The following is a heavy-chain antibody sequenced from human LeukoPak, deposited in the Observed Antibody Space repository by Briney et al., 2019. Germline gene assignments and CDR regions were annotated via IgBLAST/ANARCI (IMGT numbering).Heavy chain of an antibody. D-gene: IGHD6-19*01. CDR1: GFTFSSYG. CDR2: ISYDGSNK. J-gene: IGHJ4*02. V-gene: IGHV3-30*18. Sequence: GRSLRLSCAASGFTFSSYGMHWVRQAPGKGLEWVAVISYDGSNKYYADSVKGRFTISRDNSKNTLYLQMNSLRAEDTAVYYCAKGRQWLVAPFDYWGQGTLVTVSS. CDR3: AKGRQWLVAPFDY.